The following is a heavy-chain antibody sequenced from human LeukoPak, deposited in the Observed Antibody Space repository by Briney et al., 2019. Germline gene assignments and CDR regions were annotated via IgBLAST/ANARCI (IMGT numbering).Heavy chain of an antibody. CDR2: IYSGGST. J-gene: IGHJ6*03. Sequence: GGSLRLSCAASGFTVSSNYMSWVRQAPGKGLEWVSVIYSGGSTYYADSVKGRFTISRDNSKNTLYLQMNSLRAEDTAVYYCARAGRSSWFFDYYMDVWGKGTTVTVSS. V-gene: IGHV3-66*01. CDR3: ARAGRSSWFFDYYMDV. D-gene: IGHD6-13*01. CDR1: GFTVSSNY.